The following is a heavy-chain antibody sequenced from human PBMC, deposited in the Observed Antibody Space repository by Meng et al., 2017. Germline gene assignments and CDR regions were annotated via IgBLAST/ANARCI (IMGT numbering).Heavy chain of an antibody. J-gene: IGHJ4*02. CDR3: TRGYYDSSGYSDY. CDR2: IRSKANSYAT. CDR1: WFTFSGSA. V-gene: IGHV3-73*02. D-gene: IGHD3-22*01. Sequence: VRVGESGGGFVPPGGSLKLAVAAAWFTFSGSAMHWVRQASGKGLEWVGRIRSKANSYATAYAASVKGRFTISRDDSKNTAYLQMNSLKTEDTAVYYCTRGYYDSSGYSDYWGQGTLVTVSS.